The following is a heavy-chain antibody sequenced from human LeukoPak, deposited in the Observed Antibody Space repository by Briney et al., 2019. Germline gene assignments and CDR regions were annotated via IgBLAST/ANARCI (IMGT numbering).Heavy chain of an antibody. CDR2: IWYDGSNK. CDR3: AREGAARYFDY. Sequence: PGGSLRLSCAASGFTFSSYGMPWVRQAPGKGLEWVAVIWYDGSNKYYADSVKGRFTISRDNSKNTLYLQMNSLRAEDTAVYYCAREGAARYFDYWGQGTLVTVSS. CDR1: GFTFSSYG. V-gene: IGHV3-33*01. J-gene: IGHJ4*02. D-gene: IGHD6-6*01.